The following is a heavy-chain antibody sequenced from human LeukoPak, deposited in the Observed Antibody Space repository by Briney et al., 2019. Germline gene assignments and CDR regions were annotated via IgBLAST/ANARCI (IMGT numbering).Heavy chain of an antibody. V-gene: IGHV5-51*01. D-gene: IGHD3-22*01. CDR1: GYSFTSYW. CDR2: IYPGDSDT. Sequence: GESLKISFKGSGYSFTSYWIGWVRQMPGKGLEWMGIIYPGDSDTRYSPSFQGQVTISADKSISTAYLQWSSLKASDTAMYYCARVPYYYDSSGYYSYFDYWGQGTLVTVSS. J-gene: IGHJ4*02. CDR3: ARVPYYYDSSGYYSYFDY.